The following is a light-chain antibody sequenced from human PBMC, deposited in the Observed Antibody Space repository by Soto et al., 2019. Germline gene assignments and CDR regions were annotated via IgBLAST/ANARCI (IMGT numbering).Light chain of an antibody. CDR2: GAS. CDR3: QQYNNWPPWT. J-gene: IGKJ1*01. Sequence: EIVMTQSPSTLPVSPGERATLSCRASQSVSNQLAWYQQKPGQAPRLLIYGASTRATGIPARFSGSGSGTDFTLTISSLQSEDFAVYYCQQYNNWPPWTFGQGTKVDI. V-gene: IGKV3-15*01. CDR1: QSVSNQ.